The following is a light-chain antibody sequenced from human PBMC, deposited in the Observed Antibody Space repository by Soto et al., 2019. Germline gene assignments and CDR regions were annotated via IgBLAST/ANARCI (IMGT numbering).Light chain of an antibody. CDR2: EVS. V-gene: IGLV2-14*01. CDR1: SSDVGGYNY. J-gene: IGLJ3*02. Sequence: QPASVSGSPGQSITISCTGTSSDVGGYNYVSWYQQHPGKAPKLMIYEVSNRPSGVSNRFSGSKSGNTASLTISGLQAEDEADYYCSSYTSSSTPGVFGGGTKVTVL. CDR3: SSYTSSSTPGV.